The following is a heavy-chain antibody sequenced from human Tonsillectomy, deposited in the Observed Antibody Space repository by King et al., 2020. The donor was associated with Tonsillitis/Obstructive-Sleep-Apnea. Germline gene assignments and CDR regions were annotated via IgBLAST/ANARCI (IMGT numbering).Heavy chain of an antibody. CDR3: ARATCGGDCYSTFTDAVDI. CDR1: GGTFSSFA. V-gene: IGHV1-69*01. Sequence: VQLVQSGAEVKKPGSSVKVSCKASGGTFSSFAISWVRQAPGQGLEWMGGIIPIFGTVNYAQNFQGRVTITADESTSTAYMELSSLRSEDTAVYYCARATCGGDCYSTFTDAVDIWGQGTMVTVSS. J-gene: IGHJ3*02. D-gene: IGHD2-21*01. CDR2: IIPIFGTV.